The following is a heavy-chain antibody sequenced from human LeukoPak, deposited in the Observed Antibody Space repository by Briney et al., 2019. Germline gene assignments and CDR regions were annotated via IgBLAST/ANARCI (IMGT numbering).Heavy chain of an antibody. CDR2: INPNSGGT. V-gene: IGHV1-2*06. Sequence: ASVKVSCKASGYTFIGYYMHWVRQAPGQGLEWMGRINPNSGGTNYAQKLQGRVTMTRDTSISTAYMELSRLRSDDTAVYYRARGDVAGLYGMDVWGQGTTVTVSS. CDR1: GYTFIGYY. J-gene: IGHJ6*02. CDR3: ARGDVAGLYGMDV. D-gene: IGHD6-19*01.